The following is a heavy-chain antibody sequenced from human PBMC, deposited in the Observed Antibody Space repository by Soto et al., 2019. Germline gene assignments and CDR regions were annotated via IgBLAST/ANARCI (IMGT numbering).Heavy chain of an antibody. CDR1: GFTASASY. CDR3: ARAGMWFGQLY. V-gene: IGHV3-53*01. CDR2: LYSGGAP. Sequence: EVQLVESGGGSIQPGGSLRLSCVVSGFTASASYTSWVRQAPGKGLEWVSALYSGGAPFYADSVKGRFTVSGDNSKNTLYLQMNSLRAEDTAVYYCARAGMWFGQLYWGQGSLVTVSS. J-gene: IGHJ4*02. D-gene: IGHD3-10*01.